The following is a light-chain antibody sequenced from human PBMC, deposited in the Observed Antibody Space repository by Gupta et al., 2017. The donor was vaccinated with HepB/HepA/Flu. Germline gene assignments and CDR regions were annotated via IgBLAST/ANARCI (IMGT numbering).Light chain of an antibody. Sequence: QSALTQPASVSGSPGQSLSISCTGTSSDVGGYNLVSWYQQYPGKAPKLIIFDVTKRPSGISSRFSGSKSGNTASLTISGLQAEDEADYYCCSYAGSNTWVFGGGTKLTVL. V-gene: IGLV2-23*02. CDR3: CSYAGSNTWV. J-gene: IGLJ3*02. CDR2: DVT. CDR1: SSDVGGYNL.